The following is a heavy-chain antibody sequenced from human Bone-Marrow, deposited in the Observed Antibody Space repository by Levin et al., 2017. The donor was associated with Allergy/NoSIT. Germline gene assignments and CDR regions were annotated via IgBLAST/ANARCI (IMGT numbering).Heavy chain of an antibody. CDR3: VRERAGSFEY. Sequence: PGESLKISCTTSGFNFRRYGMDWVRQAPGKGLEWVGVIWYDGSNQYYADSVKGRFTISRDNAKNTVYLQMNRLRVDDTAVYYCVRERAGSFEYWGQGTLVTVSS. D-gene: IGHD3-10*01. J-gene: IGHJ4*02. CDR1: GFNFRRYG. V-gene: IGHV3-33*01. CDR2: IWYDGSNQ.